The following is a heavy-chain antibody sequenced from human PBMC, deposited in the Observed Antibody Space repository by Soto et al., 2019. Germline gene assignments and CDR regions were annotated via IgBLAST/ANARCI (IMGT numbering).Heavy chain of an antibody. J-gene: IGHJ5*02. CDR3: ARGHYYGSGIVISWFDP. CDR1: GGSFSGYY. D-gene: IGHD3-10*01. Sequence: SETLSLTCAVYGGSFSGYYWSWIRQPPGKGLEWIGEINHSGSTNYNPSLKSRVTISVDTSKNQFSLKLSSVTAADTAVYYCARGHYYGSGIVISWFDPWGQGTLVTVSS. V-gene: IGHV4-34*01. CDR2: INHSGST.